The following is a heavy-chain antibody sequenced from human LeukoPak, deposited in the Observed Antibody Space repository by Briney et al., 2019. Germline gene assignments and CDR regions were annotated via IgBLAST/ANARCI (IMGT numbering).Heavy chain of an antibody. CDR3: ARDFFDVLPAYSKGIAH. D-gene: IGHD3-9*01. J-gene: IGHJ4*02. CDR1: GGSMGTYY. Sequence: SETLSLTCTVSGGSMGTYYWTWIRQPPGKGPEWIGYIYSSGNTNYNPSLKSRVTISLDTSKNQFSLKLNSVTAADTAVYFCARDFFDVLPAYSKGIAHWGQGTLVTVSS. V-gene: IGHV4-59*01. CDR2: IYSSGNT.